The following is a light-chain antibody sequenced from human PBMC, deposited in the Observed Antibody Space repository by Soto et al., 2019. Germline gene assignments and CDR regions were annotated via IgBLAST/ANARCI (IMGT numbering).Light chain of an antibody. CDR1: QSVSSSY. CDR2: GAS. V-gene: IGKV3-20*01. J-gene: IGKJ1*01. CDR3: QQYGSSPPWT. Sequence: EIVLTQSPCTLSLSPGERATLSCRASQSVSSSYLAWYQQKPGQAPRLLIYGASSRSTGVPDRFSGSGSWTDVTLTISRLEPDDFSVYYCQQYGSSPPWTFGQGTKVEIK.